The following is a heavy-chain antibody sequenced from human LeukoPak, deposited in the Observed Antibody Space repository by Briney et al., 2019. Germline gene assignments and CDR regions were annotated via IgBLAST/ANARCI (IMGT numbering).Heavy chain of an antibody. CDR2: ISYDGSNK. V-gene: IGHV3-30*01. J-gene: IGHJ6*03. Sequence: PGGSLRLSCAASGFTFSSYAMHWVRQAPGKGLEWVAVISYDGSNKYYADSVKGRFTISRDNSKNTLYLQMNSLRAEDTAVYYCARPIAARGQYPLYYYYYYMDVWGKGTTVTVSS. CDR1: GFTFSSYA. D-gene: IGHD6-6*01. CDR3: ARPIAARGQYPLYYYYYYMDV.